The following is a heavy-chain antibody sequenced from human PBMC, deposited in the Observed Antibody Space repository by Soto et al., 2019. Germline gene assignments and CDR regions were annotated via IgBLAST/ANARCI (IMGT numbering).Heavy chain of an antibody. D-gene: IGHD3-9*01. CDR3: AYILTGYYPLDY. V-gene: IGHV3-23*01. CDR2: ISGSGGST. CDR1: GFTFSSYS. Sequence: PGGSLRLSCAASGFTFSSYSMNWVRQAPGKGLEWVSAISGSGGSTYYADSVKGRFTISRDNSKNTLYLQMNSLRAEDTAVYYCAYILTGYYPLDYWGQGTLVTVSS. J-gene: IGHJ4*02.